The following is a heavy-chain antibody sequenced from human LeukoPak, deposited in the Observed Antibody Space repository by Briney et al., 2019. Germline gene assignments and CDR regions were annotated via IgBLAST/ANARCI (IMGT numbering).Heavy chain of an antibody. Sequence: SETLSLTCTVSGGSMSSGDYYYTWIRQPPGKGLEWIGFIYNSGSPYYIPSLKSRSTISIDTSKNQFSLKLRSVTAADTAVYYCARFQSRYDNLRSDIWGPGTMVTVSS. J-gene: IGHJ3*02. D-gene: IGHD3-16*02. CDR3: ARFQSRYDNLRSDI. CDR2: IYNSGSP. V-gene: IGHV4-30-4*08. CDR1: GGSMSSGDYY.